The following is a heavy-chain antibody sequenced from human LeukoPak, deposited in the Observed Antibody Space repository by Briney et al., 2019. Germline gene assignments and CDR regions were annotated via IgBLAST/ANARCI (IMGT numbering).Heavy chain of an antibody. J-gene: IGHJ3*02. D-gene: IGHD1-26*01. CDR1: GGSLSSYY. Sequence: KPSETLSLTCTVSGGSLSSYYWSWIRQPPGKGLEWIGYIYYSGSTNYNPSLKSRVTISVDTSKNQFSLKLSSVTAADTAVYYCARANFLEGERDAFDIWGQQTMVTVSS. CDR3: ARANFLEGERDAFDI. CDR2: IYYSGST. V-gene: IGHV4-59*01.